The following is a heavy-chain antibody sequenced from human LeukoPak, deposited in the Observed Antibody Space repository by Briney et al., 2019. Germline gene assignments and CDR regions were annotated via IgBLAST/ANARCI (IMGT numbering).Heavy chain of an antibody. CDR2: IYYGGST. J-gene: IGHJ4*02. CDR3: AVNGYDYYFDY. CDR1: GGSISSSDYY. D-gene: IGHD5-12*01. Sequence: SETLSLTCTVSGGSISSSDYYWGWIRQPPGKGLEWIGSIYYGGSTYYNPSLKSRVTISVDTSMNQFSLKLSFVTTADTAVYYCAVNGYDYYFDYWGQGTLVTVSS. V-gene: IGHV4-39*01.